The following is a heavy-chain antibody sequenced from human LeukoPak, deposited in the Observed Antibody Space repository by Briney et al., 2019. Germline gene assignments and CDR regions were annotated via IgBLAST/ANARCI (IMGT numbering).Heavy chain of an antibody. J-gene: IGHJ5*02. CDR2: IYNRGST. Sequence: SETLSLTCTVSGGSISDYYWSWIRQPPGKGLEWIGYIYNRGSTNYNPSLKTRVTMSVDTSKNQFSLKLSSVTAADTAVYYCARGPLTVTRGFDPWGQGTLVTVSS. CDR1: GGSISDYY. V-gene: IGHV4-59*12. CDR3: ARGPLTVTRGFDP. D-gene: IGHD4-17*01.